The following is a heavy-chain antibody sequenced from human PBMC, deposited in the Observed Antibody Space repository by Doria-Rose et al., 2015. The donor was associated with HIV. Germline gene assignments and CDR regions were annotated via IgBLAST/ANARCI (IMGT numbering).Heavy chain of an antibody. CDR2: INPSGGST. V-gene: IGHV1-46*01. CDR1: GYTFTSYY. J-gene: IGHJ4*02. CDR3: ARDWRYSSSPKGIDY. D-gene: IGHD6-13*01. Sequence: QVQLQQWGAEVRKSGASVKVSCKASGYTFTSYYIHWVRQAPGQGLEWMGIINPSGGSTNYAHKFQGRVTMTRDTSTSTVYMELSSLRSEDTAVYYCARDWRYSSSPKGIDYWGQGTPVTVSS.